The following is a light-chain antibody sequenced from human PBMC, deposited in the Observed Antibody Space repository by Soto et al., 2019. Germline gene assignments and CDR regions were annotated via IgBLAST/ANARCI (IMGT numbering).Light chain of an antibody. CDR2: EAS. J-gene: IGKJ1*01. V-gene: IGKV3-11*01. CDR1: QSVSSY. CDR3: QQYDRSPKT. Sequence: MTQTPPTLSLDPEERATLSCRASQSVSSYLAWYQQKPGKAPRLLIYEASNRATGIPARFSGTGSGTDFTLTISRLEPEDFAVYYCQQYDRSPKTFGQGTKVDIK.